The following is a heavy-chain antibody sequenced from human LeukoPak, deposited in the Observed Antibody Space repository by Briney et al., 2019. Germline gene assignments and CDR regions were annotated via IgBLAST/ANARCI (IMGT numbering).Heavy chain of an antibody. CDR2: IYYSGIT. V-gene: IGHV4-39*01. J-gene: IGHJ4*02. CDR3: ARLKGAIMITFGGVIVRGYFDY. CDR1: GGSISSSSYY. D-gene: IGHD3-16*02. Sequence: SETLSLTCTVSGGSISSSSYYWGWIRQPPGKGLECIGRIYYSGITYYNPSLKSRVTISVDTSKNQFSLKLSSVTAADTAVYYCARLKGAIMITFGGVIVRGYFDYWGQGTLVTVSS.